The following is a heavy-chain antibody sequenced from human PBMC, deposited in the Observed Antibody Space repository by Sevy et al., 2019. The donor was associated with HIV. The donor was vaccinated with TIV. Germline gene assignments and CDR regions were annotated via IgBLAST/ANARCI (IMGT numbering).Heavy chain of an antibody. CDR2: IYYIGST. CDR3: ARRPCSSTSCPLDY. Sequence: ASETLSLTCTVSGGSISSGGYYWSWIRQHPGKGLEWIGSIYYIGSTYYNPSLKSRVTISVDTSKNQFSLKLSSVTAADTAVYYCARRPCSSTSCPLDYWGQGTLVTVSS. V-gene: IGHV4-31*03. CDR1: GGSISSGGYY. D-gene: IGHD2-2*01. J-gene: IGHJ4*02.